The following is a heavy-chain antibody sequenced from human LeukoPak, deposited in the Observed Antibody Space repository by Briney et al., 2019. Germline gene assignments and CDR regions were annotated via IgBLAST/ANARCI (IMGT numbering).Heavy chain of an antibody. D-gene: IGHD5-24*01. J-gene: IGHJ4*02. CDR1: GGTFISYA. Sequence: SVTVSFTASGGTFISYAISWVRQAPGQGLEWMGGIIPIFGTANYAQKFQGRVTITTDESTSTAYMELSSLRSEDTAVYYCARRGLEMAENLGFDYWGQGTRVTVSS. V-gene: IGHV1-69*05. CDR3: ARRGLEMAENLGFDY. CDR2: IIPIFGTA.